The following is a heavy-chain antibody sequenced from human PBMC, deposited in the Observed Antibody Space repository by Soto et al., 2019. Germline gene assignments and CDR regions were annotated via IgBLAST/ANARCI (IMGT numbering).Heavy chain of an antibody. D-gene: IGHD3-9*01. CDR3: ASQMVLRYFDWLEVYYYYYMDG. V-gene: IGHV4-59*08. CDR2: IYYSGST. Sequence: PSETLSLTCTVSSGSISTYYWSWIRQPPGKGLERIGYIYYSGSTNYNPALKSRVTISVDTSKNQFSLNLSSVTAADTAVYYCASQMVLRYFDWLEVYYYYYMDGWGKGTTVTVSS. J-gene: IGHJ6*03. CDR1: SGSISTYY.